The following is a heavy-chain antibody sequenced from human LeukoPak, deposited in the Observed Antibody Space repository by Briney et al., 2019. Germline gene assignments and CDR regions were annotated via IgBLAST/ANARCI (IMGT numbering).Heavy chain of an antibody. J-gene: IGHJ3*02. CDR3: ARVGNDYGDYHAFDI. CDR2: INPNSGGT. V-gene: IGHV1-2*04. D-gene: IGHD4-17*01. CDR1: GYTFTGYY. Sequence: ASVKVSCNASGYTFTGYYMHWVRQAPGQGLEWMGWINPNSGGTNYAQKFQGWVTMTRDTSISTAYMELSRLRSDDTAVYYCARVGNDYGDYHAFDIWGQGTMVTVSS.